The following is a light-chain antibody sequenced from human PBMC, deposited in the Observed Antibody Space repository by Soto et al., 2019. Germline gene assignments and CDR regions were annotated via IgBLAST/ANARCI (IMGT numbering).Light chain of an antibody. Sequence: DIQMTQSPSTLSSSVGDRVTITCRASQSIGVWLAWYQQKPGRAPKLLIYDASTLQRGVPSRFSGSGSGTEFTLNISSLQPEDFATYYCQQYDISSGTFGQGTTVEIK. V-gene: IGKV1-5*01. CDR1: QSIGVW. CDR2: DAS. J-gene: IGKJ1*01. CDR3: QQYDISSGT.